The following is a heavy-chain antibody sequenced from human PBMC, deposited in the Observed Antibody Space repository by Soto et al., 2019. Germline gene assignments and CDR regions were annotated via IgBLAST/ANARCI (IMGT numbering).Heavy chain of an antibody. Sequence: QVQLVESGGGVVHPGRSLRLSCAASGFTFSDYAMHWVRQAPGKGLEWVAVISSDGGDKHYADSVKGRFTISRDNSKNTLNLQLNSLRAEDTAVYYCAKASGGSYPGSRVFDFWGQGTRVTVSS. D-gene: IGHD1-26*01. V-gene: IGHV3-30*18. J-gene: IGHJ4*02. CDR2: ISSDGGDK. CDR3: AKASGGSYPGSRVFDF. CDR1: GFTFSDYA.